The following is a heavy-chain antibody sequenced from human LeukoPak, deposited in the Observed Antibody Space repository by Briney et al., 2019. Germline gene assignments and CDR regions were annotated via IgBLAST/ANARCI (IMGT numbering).Heavy chain of an antibody. CDR2: IKTDGSST. J-gene: IGHJ4*02. Sequence: GGSLRLSCAASGFTFSNYWMHWVRQVPGKGLMWVSRIKTDGSSTSYADSVKGRFTISRDNAKNTLYLQMNSLRVEDTAVYYCARDFTYSITCAGCWGQGTLVTVSS. V-gene: IGHV3-74*01. D-gene: IGHD6-13*01. CDR1: GFTFSNYW. CDR3: ARDFTYSITCAGC.